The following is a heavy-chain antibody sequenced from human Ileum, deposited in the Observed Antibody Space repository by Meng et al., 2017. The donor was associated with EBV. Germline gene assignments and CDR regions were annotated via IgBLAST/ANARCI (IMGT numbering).Heavy chain of an antibody. CDR2: VNYNGDS. CDR1: GASVTSSGYY. Sequence: QVQLQQSGSGLVITSETLSLTCTVSGASVTSSGYYWSWLRQSPGKGLEWLGYVNYNGDSTYNPSLKSRVTIFIDTSKKQFYLNLTSATAADTAIYYCARDLRVGGAFDYWGQGTLVTVSS. V-gene: IGHV4-61*08. J-gene: IGHJ4*02. CDR3: ARDLRVGGAFDY. D-gene: IGHD1-26*01.